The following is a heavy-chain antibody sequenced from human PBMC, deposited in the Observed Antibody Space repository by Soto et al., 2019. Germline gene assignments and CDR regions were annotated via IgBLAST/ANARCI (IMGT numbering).Heavy chain of an antibody. CDR1: GGSISSDSSY. Sequence: PSETLSLTCTVSGGSISSDSSYWSWIRQRPGMGLDWIGYIFYSGAFYYTPSLRGRVMILADTSKNHFTLRLSSVTAADTAVYYCARAPETPSNFGVALLYFFDSWGQGTQVSVSS. J-gene: IGHJ4*02. CDR2: IFYSGAF. CDR3: ARAPETPSNFGVALLYFFDS. V-gene: IGHV4-31*03. D-gene: IGHD3-3*01.